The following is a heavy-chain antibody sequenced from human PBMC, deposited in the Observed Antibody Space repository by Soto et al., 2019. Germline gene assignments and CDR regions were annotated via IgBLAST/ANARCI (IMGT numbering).Heavy chain of an antibody. CDR1: GFICSSYD. Sequence: GGSLRLSCAASGFICSSYDMSWVRQAPGKGLEWVSTILVDGRTFYVDSVKGRFTISRDNSKNTVDLQMNSLTAGDTALYYCAKATATGGGAFDICGQGTMVTVSS. D-gene: IGHD2-8*02. J-gene: IGHJ3*02. CDR2: ILVDGRT. V-gene: IGHV3-23*01. CDR3: AKATATGGGAFDI.